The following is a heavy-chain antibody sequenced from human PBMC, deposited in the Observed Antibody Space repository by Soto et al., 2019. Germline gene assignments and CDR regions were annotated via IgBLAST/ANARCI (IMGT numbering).Heavy chain of an antibody. Sequence: QVQLQESGPGLVKPSQTLSLTCSVSGDSISRIDYYWTWIRQHPEKGLEWIGNIYFRGNTYYSPSLESRLTISVDTSKNQFSLKLTSVTAADTAVYYCAREGGSYDSGGYLIRGALDIWGQGTMVTVSS. CDR3: AREGGSYDSGGYLIRGALDI. CDR2: IYFRGNT. CDR1: GDSISRIDYY. J-gene: IGHJ3*02. D-gene: IGHD3-22*01. V-gene: IGHV4-31*03.